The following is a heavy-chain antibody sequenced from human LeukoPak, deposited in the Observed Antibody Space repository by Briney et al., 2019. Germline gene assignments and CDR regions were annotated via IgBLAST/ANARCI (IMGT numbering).Heavy chain of an antibody. D-gene: IGHD3-10*02. CDR2: IFHTGST. J-gene: IGHJ6*03. CDR3: ARGNYVVDYNYYYMDV. Sequence: PSETLSLTCTVSGDSISSTTYYWGWIRQPPGKGLEWIGSIFHTGSTSYNPSLKSRVTISFDTSKNHFSLGLSSVTAADTAVYFCARGNYVVDYNYYYMDVWGKGTTVTVSS. V-gene: IGHV4-39*07. CDR1: GDSISSTTYY.